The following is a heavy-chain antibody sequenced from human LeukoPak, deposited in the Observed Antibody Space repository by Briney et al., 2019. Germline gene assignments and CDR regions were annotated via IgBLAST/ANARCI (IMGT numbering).Heavy chain of an antibody. CDR1: GYTFTSYD. D-gene: IGHD6-19*01. CDR2: MNPNSGNT. J-gene: IGHJ3*02. CDR3: ARDVYSSGWTDAFQN. Sequence: ASVKVSCKASGYTFTSYDINWVRQATGQELEWMGWMNPNSGNTGYVQKFQGRVTITRNTSISTAYMELSSLRSEDTAVYYCARDVYSSGWTDAFQNWGQGTLVTVSS. V-gene: IGHV1-8*03.